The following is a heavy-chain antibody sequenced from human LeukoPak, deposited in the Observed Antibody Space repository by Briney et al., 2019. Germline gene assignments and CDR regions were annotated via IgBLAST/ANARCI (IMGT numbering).Heavy chain of an antibody. CDR2: MNPNSGNT. CDR3: AREPDYDILTGSRFYGMDV. CDR1: GYTFTSYD. J-gene: IGHJ6*02. V-gene: IGHV1-8*01. Sequence: ASVKVSCKASGYTFTSYDINWVRQATGQGLEWMGWMNPNSGNTGYAQKFQGRVTMTRNTSISTAYMELSSLRSEDTAVYCCAREPDYDILTGSRFYGMDVWGQGTTVTVSS. D-gene: IGHD3-9*01.